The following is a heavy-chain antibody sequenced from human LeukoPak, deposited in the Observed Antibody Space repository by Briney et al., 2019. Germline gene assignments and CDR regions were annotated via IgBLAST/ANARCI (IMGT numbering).Heavy chain of an antibody. Sequence: GSLRLSCAASGFTFSSYGMHWVRQAPGKGLEWVAVIWYDGSNKYYADSVKGRFTISRDNSKNTLYLQMNSLRAEDTAVYYCARANQWLAEFDYWGQGTLVTVSS. J-gene: IGHJ4*02. V-gene: IGHV3-33*01. CDR2: IWYDGSNK. CDR1: GFTFSSYG. CDR3: ARANQWLAEFDY. D-gene: IGHD6-19*01.